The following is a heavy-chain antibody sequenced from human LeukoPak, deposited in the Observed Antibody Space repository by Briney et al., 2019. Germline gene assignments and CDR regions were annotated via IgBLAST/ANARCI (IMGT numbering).Heavy chain of an antibody. CDR2: INPNSGGT. Sequence: ASVKVSCKASGYTFTGYYMHWVRQAPGQGLEWMGWINPNSGGTNYAQKFQGRVTMTRDTSISTAHMELSRLRSDDTAVYYCARASPYFDWSPSEECFDYWGQGTLVTVSS. J-gene: IGHJ4*02. V-gene: IGHV1-2*02. D-gene: IGHD3-9*01. CDR1: GYTFTGYY. CDR3: ARASPYFDWSPSEECFDY.